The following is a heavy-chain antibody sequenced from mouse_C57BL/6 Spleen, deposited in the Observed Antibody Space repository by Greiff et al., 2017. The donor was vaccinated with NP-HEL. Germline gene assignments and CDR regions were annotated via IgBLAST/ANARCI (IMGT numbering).Heavy chain of an antibody. CDR1: GYTFTSYW. Sequence: QVQLQQPGAELVKPGASVKLSCKASGYTFTSYWMHWVKQRPGQGLEWIGMIHPNSGSTNYNEKFKSKATLTVDKSSSTAYMQLSSLTSEDSAVYYCASKAETAQATGYWGQGTTLTVSS. CDR2: IHPNSGST. J-gene: IGHJ2*01. D-gene: IGHD3-2*02. CDR3: ASKAETAQATGY. V-gene: IGHV1-64*01.